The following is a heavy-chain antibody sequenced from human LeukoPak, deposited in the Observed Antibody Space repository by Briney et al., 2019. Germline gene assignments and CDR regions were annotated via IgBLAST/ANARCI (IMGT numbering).Heavy chain of an antibody. D-gene: IGHD6-13*01. J-gene: IGHJ4*02. CDR3: TTVAAAGMTDY. Sequence: PGGSLRLSCVVSGFTFSNAWMSWVRQAPGKGLEWVDRIKSKTDGGTTDYAAPVKGRFSISRDDSKNTLYLQMNSLKTEDSAVYYCTTVAAAGMTDYWGQGTLVTVSS. V-gene: IGHV3-15*01. CDR1: GFTFSNAW. CDR2: IKSKTDGGTT.